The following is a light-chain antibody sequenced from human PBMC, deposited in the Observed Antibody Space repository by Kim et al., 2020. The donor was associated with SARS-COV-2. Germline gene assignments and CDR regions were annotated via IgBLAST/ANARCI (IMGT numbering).Light chain of an antibody. V-gene: IGLV3-1*01. CDR1: NLGDKY. Sequence: SYELTQPPSVSVSPGQTASITCSGDNLGDKYACWYQQKPGQSPVLVIYHDSKRPSGIPERFSGSNSGNTATLTISGTQAMDEADYYCQAWDSSSAPWVFG. CDR3: QAWDSSSAPWV. J-gene: IGLJ3*02. CDR2: HDS.